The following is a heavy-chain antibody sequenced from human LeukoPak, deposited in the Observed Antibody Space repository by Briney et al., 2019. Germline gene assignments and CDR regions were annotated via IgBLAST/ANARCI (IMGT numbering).Heavy chain of an antibody. J-gene: IGHJ1*01. CDR2: IYYSGRT. CDR3: ARRRYYDSSGYLE. CDR1: GDSVSRSDSY. Sequence: SENLSLTCTIFGDSVSRSDSYWDWIRQPPGKGLEWIGTIYYSGRTYYSPSLKSRVTLSVDMSNNQFSLTLSSVTAADTALYFCARRRYYDSSGYLEWGQGTLVTVSS. V-gene: IGHV4-39*01. D-gene: IGHD3-22*01.